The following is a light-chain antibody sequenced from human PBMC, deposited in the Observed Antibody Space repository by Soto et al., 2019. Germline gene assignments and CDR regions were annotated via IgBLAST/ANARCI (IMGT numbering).Light chain of an antibody. V-gene: IGKV3-15*01. Sequence: TQSPDTLSLSPGERATLSCSASQSLANSFIAWYQQKPGQAPRLLIYGASTRATGIPARFSGSGSGTEFTLTISSLQSEDFAVYYCQQYNNWPRWTFGQGTKVDIK. CDR3: QQYNNWPRWT. CDR1: QSLANSF. CDR2: GAS. J-gene: IGKJ1*01.